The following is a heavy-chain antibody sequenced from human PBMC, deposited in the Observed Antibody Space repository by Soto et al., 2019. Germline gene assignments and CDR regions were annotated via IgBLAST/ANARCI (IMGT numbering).Heavy chain of an antibody. D-gene: IGHD4-17*01. J-gene: IGHJ3*02. CDR1: GFTFSSYG. CDR2: ISYDGSNK. CDR3: AKEDDYPDAFDI. V-gene: IGHV3-30*18. Sequence: QVQLVESGGGVVQPGRSLRLSCAASGFTFSSYGMHWVRQAPGKGLEWVAVISYDGSNKYYADSVKGRFTISRDNSKSTLYLQMNSLRAEDTAVYYCAKEDDYPDAFDIWGQGTMVTVSS.